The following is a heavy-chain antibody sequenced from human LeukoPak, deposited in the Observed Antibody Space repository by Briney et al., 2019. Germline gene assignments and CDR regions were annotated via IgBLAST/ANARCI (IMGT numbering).Heavy chain of an antibody. CDR1: GFTLSSYA. V-gene: IGHV3-53*01. D-gene: IGHD1-14*01. CDR2: IYSGGST. Sequence: QAGGSLRPSCVVSGFTLSSYAMSWVRQAPGKGLEWVSVIYSGGSTYYADSVKGRFTISRDNSKNTLYLQMNSLRAEDTAVYYCARWAPPNHYWYFDLWGRGTLVTVSS. J-gene: IGHJ2*01. CDR3: ARWAPPNHYWYFDL.